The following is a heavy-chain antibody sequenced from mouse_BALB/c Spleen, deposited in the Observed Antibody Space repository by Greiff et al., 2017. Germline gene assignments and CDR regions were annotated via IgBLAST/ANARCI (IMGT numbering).Heavy chain of an antibody. CDR3: ARPLYYGYAMDY. D-gene: IGHD1-1*01. CDR1: GYTFISYW. V-gene: IGHV1-7*01. CDR2: INPSTGYT. J-gene: IGHJ4*01. Sequence: VQLQQSGAELAKPGASVKMSCKASGYTFISYWMHWVKQRPGQGLEWIGYINPSTGYTEYNQKFKDKATLTADKSSSTAYMQLSSLTSEDSAVYYCARPLYYGYAMDYWGQGTSVTVSS.